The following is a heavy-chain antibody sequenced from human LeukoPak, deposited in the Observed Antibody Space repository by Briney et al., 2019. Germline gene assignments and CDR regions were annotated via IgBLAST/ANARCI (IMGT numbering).Heavy chain of an antibody. J-gene: IGHJ4*02. CDR3: ATSSPQYYDSSGYFLDY. CDR1: GYTFTSYD. CDR2: MNPNSGNT. D-gene: IGHD3-22*01. Sequence: ASVKVSCKASGYTFTSYDINWVRQATGQGLEWMGWMNPNSGNTGYAQKFQGRVTMTRNTSISTAYMELSSLRSEDTAVYYCATSSPQYYDSSGYFLDYWGQGTLVTVSS. V-gene: IGHV1-8*01.